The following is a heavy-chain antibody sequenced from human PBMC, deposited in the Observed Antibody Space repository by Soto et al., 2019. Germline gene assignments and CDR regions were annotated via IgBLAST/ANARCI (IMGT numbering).Heavy chain of an antibody. Sequence: EVPLLESGGGLVQPGGSLRLSCAASGFTFSSYAMSWVRQAPGKGLEWVSAISGSGGSTYYADSVKGRFTISRDNSXNTRYLQMNSLRAEDTAVYYCASAAREYYYYGMDVWGQGTTVTVSS. V-gene: IGHV3-23*01. CDR3: ASAAREYYYYGMDV. J-gene: IGHJ6*02. CDR1: GFTFSSYA. CDR2: ISGSGGST.